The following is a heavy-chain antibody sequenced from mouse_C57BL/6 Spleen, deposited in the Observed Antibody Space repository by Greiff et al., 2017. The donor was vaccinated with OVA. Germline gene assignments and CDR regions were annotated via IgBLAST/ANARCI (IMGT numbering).Heavy chain of an antibody. CDR1: GYTFTDHT. CDR2: IYPRDGST. D-gene: IGHD1-1*01. CDR3: ARPSPLYYGSSYGFAY. J-gene: IGHJ3*01. V-gene: IGHV1-78*01. Sequence: QVQLQQSDAELVKPGASVKISCKVSGYTFTDHTIHWMKQRPEQGLEWIGYIYPRDGSTKYNEKFKGKATLTADKSSSTAYMQLNSLTSEDSAVYFCARPSPLYYGSSYGFAYWGQGTLVTVSA.